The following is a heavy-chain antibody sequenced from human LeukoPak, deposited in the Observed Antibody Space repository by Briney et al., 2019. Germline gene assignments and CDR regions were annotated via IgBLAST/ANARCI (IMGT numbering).Heavy chain of an antibody. CDR1: GGSISNHY. D-gene: IGHD1-26*01. V-gene: IGHV4-59*05. CDR2: IYYSGST. CDR3: ARNASDSGTSYFDY. Sequence: PSETLSLTCTASGGSISNHYWSWIRQPPGRGLEWIGSIYYSGSTSYNPSLKSRVTISVDTSKNQFSLKLDSVTAADTAVYYCARNASDSGTSYFDYWGQGTLVTVSS. J-gene: IGHJ4*02.